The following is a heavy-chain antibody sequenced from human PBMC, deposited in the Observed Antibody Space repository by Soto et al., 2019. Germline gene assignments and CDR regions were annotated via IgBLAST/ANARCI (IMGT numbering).Heavy chain of an antibody. J-gene: IGHJ5*02. CDR1: GYTFTGYY. CDR2: INPNCGGT. V-gene: IGHV1-2*02. Sequence: ASVKVSCKASGYTFTGYYMHWVRQAPGHGLEWMGWINPNCGGTNYAQKFQGRVTMTRDTSISTAYMELSRLRSDDTAVYYCARGAVAVYNWFDPWGQGTLVTVSS. D-gene: IGHD6-19*01. CDR3: ARGAVAVYNWFDP.